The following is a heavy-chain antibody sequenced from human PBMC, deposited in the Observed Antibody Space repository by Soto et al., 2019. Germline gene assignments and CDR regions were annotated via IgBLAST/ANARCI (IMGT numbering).Heavy chain of an antibody. D-gene: IGHD6-19*01. CDR1: GFRFSTYG. CDR2: ISYDGSSK. V-gene: IGHV3-30*03. Sequence: GGSLSLSCAASGFRFSTYGMHWVRQAPGKGLEWVALISYDGSSKFYVDSVKGRLTISRDNSKNTLYLQLNSLRAEDTAVYYCAGGWNYFDYWGQGTLVTVSS. CDR3: AGGWNYFDY. J-gene: IGHJ4*02.